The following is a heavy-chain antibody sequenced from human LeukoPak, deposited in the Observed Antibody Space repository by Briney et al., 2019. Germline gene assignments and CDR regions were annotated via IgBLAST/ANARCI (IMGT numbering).Heavy chain of an antibody. CDR2: ISGSGANT. V-gene: IGHV3-23*01. CDR3: AKYRHIWSAADDT. J-gene: IGHJ5*02. Sequence: GGSLRLSCAAAGFTFSSYAMGWDRQAPGKGLEWVSAISGSGANTYYADSVKGRFTISRDNSKNTLYLQMNSLRAEDTAIYYCAKYRHIWSAADDTWGQGTLVIVSS. CDR1: GFTFSSYA. D-gene: IGHD3-10*01.